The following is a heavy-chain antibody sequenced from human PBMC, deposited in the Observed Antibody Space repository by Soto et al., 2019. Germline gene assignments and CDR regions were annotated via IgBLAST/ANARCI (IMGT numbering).Heavy chain of an antibody. Sequence: QVQLVESGGGVVQPGRSLRLSCAASGFTFSSYGMHWVRQAPGKGLGWVAVISYDGSNKYYADSVKGRFTISRDNSNNTLYLQMNSLRAEDTAVYYCAKDSSPTYYGMDVWGQGTTVTVSS. CDR2: ISYDGSNK. V-gene: IGHV3-30*18. CDR3: AKDSSPTYYGMDV. CDR1: GFTFSSYG. J-gene: IGHJ6*02. D-gene: IGHD6-19*01.